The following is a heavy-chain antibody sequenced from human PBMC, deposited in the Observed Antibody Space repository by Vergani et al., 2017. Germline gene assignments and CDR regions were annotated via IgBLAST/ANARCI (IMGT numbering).Heavy chain of an antibody. Sequence: QVQLVQSGAEGKKPGSSVKVSCKASGGTFSSYTISWVRQAPGQGLEWMGRIIPILGIANYAQKLQGRVTITADKSTSTAYMELSSLRSEDTAVYYCARQMYGDYGGMGAFDIWGQGTMVTVSS. D-gene: IGHD4-17*01. J-gene: IGHJ3*02. V-gene: IGHV1-69*02. CDR2: IIPILGIA. CDR3: ARQMYGDYGGMGAFDI. CDR1: GGTFSSYT.